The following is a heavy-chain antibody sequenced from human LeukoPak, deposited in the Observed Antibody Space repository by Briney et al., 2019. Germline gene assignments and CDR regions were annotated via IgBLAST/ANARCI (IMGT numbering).Heavy chain of an antibody. J-gene: IGHJ4*02. Sequence: SETLSLSCTVSGGSISSSSYYWGWIRQPPGKGLEWIGSIYYSGSTYYNPSLKSRVTISVDTSKNQFSLKLSSVTAADTAVYYCARLENWVFDYWGQGTLVTVSS. V-gene: IGHV4-39*01. CDR2: IYYSGST. D-gene: IGHD7-27*01. CDR3: ARLENWVFDY. CDR1: GGSISSSSYY.